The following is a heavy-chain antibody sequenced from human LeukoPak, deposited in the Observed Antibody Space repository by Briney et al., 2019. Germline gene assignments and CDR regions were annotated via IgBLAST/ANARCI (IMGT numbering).Heavy chain of an antibody. V-gene: IGHV4-59*01. CDR1: GGSISSYS. CDR3: VSEMGY. D-gene: IGHD5-24*01. CDR2: IYYSGST. Sequence: SETLSLTCTASGGSISSYSMSWIRQPPGKGLEWIGYIYYSGSTNYNPSLKSRVTISVDTSKNQCSLKLGSVTAADTAVYYCVSEMGYWGQGTLVTVSS. J-gene: IGHJ4*02.